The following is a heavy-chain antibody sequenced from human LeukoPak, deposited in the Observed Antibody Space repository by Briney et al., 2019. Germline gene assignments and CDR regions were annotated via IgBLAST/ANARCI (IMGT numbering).Heavy chain of an antibody. CDR2: ISSSGNYI. V-gene: IGHV3-21*01. CDR1: GFTFSSYS. CDR3: SRDYSSSISCYNY. J-gene: IGHJ4*02. D-gene: IGHD2-2*02. Sequence: GGSLRLSCAASGFTFSSYSMNWVRQAPGKGLEWVSSISSSGNYIYYADSVKGRFTISRDNAKSSVFLQMTSLRAEDTAVYYCSRDYSSSISCYNYWGQGTQVTVSS.